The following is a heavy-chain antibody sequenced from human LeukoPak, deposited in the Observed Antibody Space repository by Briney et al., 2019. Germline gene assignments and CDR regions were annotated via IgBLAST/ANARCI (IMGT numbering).Heavy chain of an antibody. D-gene: IGHD2-8*01. CDR2: IYYSGGT. J-gene: IGHJ4*02. V-gene: IGHV4-59*01. CDR3: TRGRGYCNNGVFSKVPFDY. CDR1: GGSISSYY. Sequence: PSETLSLTCTVSGGSISSYYWSWIRQPPGKGLEWIGYIYYSGGTNYNPSLKSRVTISVDTSKNPFSLKLSSVTAADTAVYYCTRGRGYCNNGVFSKVPFDYWGQGTLVTVSS.